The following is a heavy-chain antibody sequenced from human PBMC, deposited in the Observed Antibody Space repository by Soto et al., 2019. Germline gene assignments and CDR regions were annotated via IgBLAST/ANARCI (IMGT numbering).Heavy chain of an antibody. V-gene: IGHV1-18*01. CDR1: GYTFTSYG. Sequence: ASVKVSCKASGYTFTSYGISWVRQAPGQGLEWMGWISAYNGNTNYAQKLQGRVTMTTDTSTSTAYMELRSLRSDDTAVYYCARENTIYDFWSGYYTGYFAYCGQGTLVTVSS. D-gene: IGHD3-3*01. CDR2: ISAYNGNT. J-gene: IGHJ4*02. CDR3: ARENTIYDFWSGYYTGYFAY.